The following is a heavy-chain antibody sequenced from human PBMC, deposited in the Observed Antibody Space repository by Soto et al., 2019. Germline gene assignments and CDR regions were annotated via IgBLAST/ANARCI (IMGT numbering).Heavy chain of an antibody. CDR1: GYTFTSYD. D-gene: IGHD3-10*01. Sequence: ASVKVSCKASGYTFTSYDINWVRQATGQGLEWVGWVNPNSGNGGYAQKFQGRVTMTRNTSISTVYMELSSLTSEDTAVYYCARYLVRGRPDAFDIWGQGSMVTVSS. CDR3: ARYLVRGRPDAFDI. CDR2: VNPNSGNG. J-gene: IGHJ3*02. V-gene: IGHV1-8*01.